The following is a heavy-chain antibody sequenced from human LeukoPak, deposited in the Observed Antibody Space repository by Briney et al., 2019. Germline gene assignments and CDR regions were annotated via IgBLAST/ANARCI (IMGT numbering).Heavy chain of an antibody. D-gene: IGHD5-18*01. J-gene: IGHJ4*02. CDR1: GYSFTSYW. Sequence: GESLKISCTASGYSFTSYWIGWVRQMPGNRLEWMGIIYPGDSDTRYSPSFQGQVTISADKSIGTAYLQWSSLKASDTAMYYCARHRGYSYGYVFFDYWGQGTLVTVSS. V-gene: IGHV5-51*01. CDR2: IYPGDSDT. CDR3: ARHRGYSYGYVFFDY.